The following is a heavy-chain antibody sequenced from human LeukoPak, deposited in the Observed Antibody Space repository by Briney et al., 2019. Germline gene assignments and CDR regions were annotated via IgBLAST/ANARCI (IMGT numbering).Heavy chain of an antibody. J-gene: IGHJ4*02. CDR3: AREAYGEVYFDY. V-gene: IGHV3-30-3*01. CDR2: ISYDGSKI. D-gene: IGHD4/OR15-4a*01. CDR1: GFTFSSYA. Sequence: GGSLRLSCAASGFTFSSYAMHWVRQAPGKGLEWVALISYDGSKIYYADSVKGRFTISRDNSKNTLYVQMNSLRAEDTAVYYCAREAYGEVYFDYWGQGTLVTVSS.